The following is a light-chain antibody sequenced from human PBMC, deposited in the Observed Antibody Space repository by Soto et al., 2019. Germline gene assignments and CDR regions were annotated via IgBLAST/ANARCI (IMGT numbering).Light chain of an antibody. J-gene: IGLJ1*01. CDR1: SSDVGGYDY. CDR2: KVS. Sequence: QSVLAQPAPVSGSPGQSITISCTGTSSDVGGYDYVSWYQLHPGKAHKLMVFKVSNRPSGVSYRFSGSKSGNTASLTISGLQAEDEADYFCSSYSISTAYLFGTGTKVTVL. CDR3: SSYSISTAYL. V-gene: IGLV2-14*01.